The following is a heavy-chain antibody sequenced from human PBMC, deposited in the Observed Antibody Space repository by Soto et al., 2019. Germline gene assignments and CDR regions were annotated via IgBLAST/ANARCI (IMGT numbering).Heavy chain of an antibody. D-gene: IGHD3-16*01. CDR1: GFPFRHYW. CDR2: INPAGTIT. CDR3: TSDTFGLRDT. V-gene: IGHV3-74*01. J-gene: IGHJ5*02. Sequence: MQMVESGGGSVQPGGSLRLSCAASGFPFRHYWMQWVRQTPGKGLVWVSRINPAGTITNYADSVEGRFTISRDNADSALFLQMNSLSAEDTAIYYCTSDTFGLRDTWGQGTLVTVSS.